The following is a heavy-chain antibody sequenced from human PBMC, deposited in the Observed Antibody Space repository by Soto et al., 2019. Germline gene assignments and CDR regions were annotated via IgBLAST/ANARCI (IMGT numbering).Heavy chain of an antibody. Sequence: PVGSLRLSCAASGFTFSSYSMNWVRQAPGKGLEWVSSISSSSSYIYYADSVKGRFTISRDNAKNSLYLQMNSLRAEDTAVYYCARDRHYDFWSGFHGYGMDVWGQGTTVTVSS. CDR1: GFTFSSYS. D-gene: IGHD3-3*01. CDR3: ARDRHYDFWSGFHGYGMDV. V-gene: IGHV3-21*01. J-gene: IGHJ6*02. CDR2: ISSSSSYI.